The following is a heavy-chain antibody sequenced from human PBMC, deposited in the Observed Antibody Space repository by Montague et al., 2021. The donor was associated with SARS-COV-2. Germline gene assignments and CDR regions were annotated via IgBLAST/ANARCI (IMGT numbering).Heavy chain of an antibody. J-gene: IGHJ4*02. CDR2: IYYSGST. CDR1: GGSISSSSYY. V-gene: IGHV4-39*01. Sequence: SETLSLTCTVSGGSISSSSYYWGWIRQPPGKGLEWIGSIYYSGSTYYNPSLKSPVTISVDTSKNQFSLKLSSVTAADTAVYYCARQRRGGLVSTPRFFDYWGQGTLVTVSS. D-gene: IGHD6-19*01. CDR3: ARQRRGGLVSTPRFFDY.